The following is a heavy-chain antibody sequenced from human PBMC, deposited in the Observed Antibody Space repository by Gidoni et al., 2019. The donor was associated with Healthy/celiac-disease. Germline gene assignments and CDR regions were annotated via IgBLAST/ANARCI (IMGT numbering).Heavy chain of an antibody. J-gene: IGHJ4*02. CDR3: ARDEEQWLGFDY. D-gene: IGHD6-19*01. Sequence: EVQLVESGGGLVQPGGSLRLSCAASGFTFSSYEMNWVRQAPGKGLGWVSYISSSGSTIYYADSVKGRFTISRDNAKNALYLQMNSLRAEDTAVYYCARDEEQWLGFDYWGQGTLVTVSS. CDR1: GFTFSSYE. V-gene: IGHV3-48*03. CDR2: ISSSGSTI.